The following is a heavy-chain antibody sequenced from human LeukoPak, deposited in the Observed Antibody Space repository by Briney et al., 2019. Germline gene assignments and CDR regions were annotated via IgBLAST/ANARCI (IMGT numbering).Heavy chain of an antibody. V-gene: IGHV3-30*02. CDR1: GFVFSAYG. D-gene: IGHD3-22*01. Sequence: PGGSLRLSCVASGFVFSAYGMHWVRQTPGKGLEWVTFIGPDGGDEYYTDSVRGRFTISRDNSRNTVHLQMNNLRPDDTAMYYCAKERGYYDNSGYLIWGQGTLVTASS. CDR2: IGPDGGDE. CDR3: AKERGYYDNSGYLI. J-gene: IGHJ4*02.